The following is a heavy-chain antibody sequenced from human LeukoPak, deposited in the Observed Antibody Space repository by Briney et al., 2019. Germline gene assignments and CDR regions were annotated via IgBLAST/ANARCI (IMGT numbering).Heavy chain of an antibody. D-gene: IGHD3-10*01. Sequence: GGSLRLSCAASGFTFSSYGMHWVRQAPGKGLEWVAVIWYDGSNKYYADSVKGRFTISRDNAKNSLYLQMNSLRAEDTAVYYCARDRQLLWFGELYGYWGQGTLVTVSS. CDR1: GFTFSSYG. J-gene: IGHJ4*02. V-gene: IGHV3-33*01. CDR2: IWYDGSNK. CDR3: ARDRQLLWFGELYGY.